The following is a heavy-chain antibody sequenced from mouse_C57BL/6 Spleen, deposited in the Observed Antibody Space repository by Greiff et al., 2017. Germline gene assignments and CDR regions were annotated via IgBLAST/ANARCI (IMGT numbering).Heavy chain of an antibody. J-gene: IGHJ1*03. Sequence: VQLQQSGAELVRPGTSVKVSCKASGYAFTNYLIEWVKQRPGQGLEWVGVINPGSGGTNYNEKLKGKATLTADKSASTAYRQLSSLTSEDSAVYFCARRYGSSYKGYFDVWGTGTTVTVAS. CDR2: INPGSGGT. V-gene: IGHV1-54*01. D-gene: IGHD1-1*01. CDR1: GYAFTNYL. CDR3: ARRYGSSYKGYFDV.